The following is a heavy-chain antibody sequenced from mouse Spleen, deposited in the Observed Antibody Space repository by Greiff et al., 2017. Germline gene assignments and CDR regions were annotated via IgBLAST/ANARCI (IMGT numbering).Heavy chain of an antibody. V-gene: IGHV5-16*01. CDR1: GFTFSDYY. CDR2: INYDGSST. Sequence: EVKLMESEGGLVQPGSSMKLSCTASGFTFSDYYMAWVRQVPEKGLEWVANINYDGSSTYYLDSLKSRFIISRDNAKNILYLQMSSLKSEDTATYYCARGFGPSSPYWYFDVWGAGTTVTVSS. CDR3: ARGFGPSSPYWYFDV. J-gene: IGHJ1*01.